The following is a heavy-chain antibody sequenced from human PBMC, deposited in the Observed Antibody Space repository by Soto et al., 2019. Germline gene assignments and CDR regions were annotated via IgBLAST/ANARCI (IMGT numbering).Heavy chain of an antibody. Sequence: ASVKVSCKASGYTFTSYYMHWVRQAPGQGLEWMGKINPSGGSTSYAQKIQGRVTITRDTSTSTAYMELSSLRSEVTAVYYCARLRGYYDSSGYPYYYYGMDVWGQGTTVTVSS. CDR1: GYTFTSYY. CDR2: INPSGGST. J-gene: IGHJ6*02. V-gene: IGHV1-46*01. D-gene: IGHD3-22*01. CDR3: ARLRGYYDSSGYPYYYYGMDV.